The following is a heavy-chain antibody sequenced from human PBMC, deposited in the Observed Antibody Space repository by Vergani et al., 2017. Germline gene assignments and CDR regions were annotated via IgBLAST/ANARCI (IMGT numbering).Heavy chain of an antibody. CDR1: GGSVSSGSYY. V-gene: IGHV4-61*01. D-gene: IGHD3-3*01. CDR2: IYYSGST. Sequence: QVQLQESGPGLVKPSETLSLTCTVSGGSVSSGSYYWSWIRQPPGKGLEWIGYIYYSGSTNYNPSLKSRVTISVDPSKNQLSLKLSSVTAADTAVYYCARETSDYDFWSGYLPYYYYYYGMDVWGQGTTVTVSS. J-gene: IGHJ6*02. CDR3: ARETSDYDFWSGYLPYYYYYYGMDV.